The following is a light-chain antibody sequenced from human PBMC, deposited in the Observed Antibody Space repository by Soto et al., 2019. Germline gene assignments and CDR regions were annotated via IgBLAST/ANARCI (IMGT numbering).Light chain of an antibody. CDR3: QQYDTLPS. J-gene: IGKJ4*01. V-gene: IGKV1-33*01. Sequence: DIQMTQSPSSLSVSVGDRVTITCQASQDISSYLSWYQQKPGKAPKLLIYGASNLEIGVPSRFSGGGSGTEFTFTIRNLQPEDIGTYYCQQYDTLPSFGGGTKVEIK. CDR2: GAS. CDR1: QDISSY.